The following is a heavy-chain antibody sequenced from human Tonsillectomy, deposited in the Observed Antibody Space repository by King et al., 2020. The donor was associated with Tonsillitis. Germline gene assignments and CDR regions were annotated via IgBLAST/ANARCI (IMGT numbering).Heavy chain of an antibody. J-gene: IGHJ4*02. Sequence: VRLQESGQGLVKPSQTLSLTCTVSGGSISSGDYYWRWIRQPPGKGLEWIVDIYYSGSTYYNPSLKGPVTISVDTSKNQFSLKLSTVTAAETAVYYCASEQPDCSGGSLWCGGVDYGGQGTLVTVSS. V-gene: IGHV4-30-4*01. CDR3: ASEQPDCSGGSLWCGGVDY. CDR1: GGSISSGDYY. CDR2: IYYSGST. D-gene: IGHD2-15*01.